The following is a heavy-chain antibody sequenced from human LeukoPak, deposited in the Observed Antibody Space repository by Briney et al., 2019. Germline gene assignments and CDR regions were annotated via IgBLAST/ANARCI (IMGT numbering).Heavy chain of an antibody. D-gene: IGHD6-13*01. CDR2: IYYSGST. V-gene: IGHV4-59*08. CDR1: GGSISSYY. CDR3: ARHCRQPIAAAGPIDY. J-gene: IGHJ4*02. Sequence: SETLSLTCTVSGGSISSYYWSWIRQPPGKGLEWIGYIYYSGSTNYNPSLKSRVTISVDTSKNQFSLKLSSVTAADTAVYYCARHCRQPIAAAGPIDYWGQGTLVTVSS.